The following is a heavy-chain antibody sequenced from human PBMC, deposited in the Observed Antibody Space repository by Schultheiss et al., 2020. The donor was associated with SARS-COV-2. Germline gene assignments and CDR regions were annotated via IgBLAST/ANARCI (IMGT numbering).Heavy chain of an antibody. Sequence: GESLKISCAASGFTFSSYWMHWVRQAPGKGLEWVSAISGSGGSTYYADSVKGRFTISRDNSKNTLYLQMNSLRAEDTAVYYCAKNGYAHVVVIADLNYWGQGTLVTVSS. CDR2: ISGSGGST. J-gene: IGHJ4*02. CDR1: GFTFSSYW. V-gene: IGHV3-23*01. CDR3: AKNGYAHVVVIADLNY. D-gene: IGHD2-21*01.